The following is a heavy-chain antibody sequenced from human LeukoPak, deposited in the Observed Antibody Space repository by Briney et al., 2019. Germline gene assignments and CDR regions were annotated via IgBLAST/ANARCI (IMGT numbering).Heavy chain of an antibody. V-gene: IGHV1-69*02. CDR3: ARGDYYDSSGSLSGAFDI. D-gene: IGHD3-22*01. J-gene: IGHJ3*02. Sequence: ASVKVSCKASGGTFSSYTISWVRQAPGQGLEWMGRIIPILGIANYAQKFQGRVTITADKSTSTAYMELSSLRSEDTAMYYCARGDYYDSSGSLSGAFDIWGQGTMVTVSS. CDR2: IIPILGIA. CDR1: GGTFSSYT.